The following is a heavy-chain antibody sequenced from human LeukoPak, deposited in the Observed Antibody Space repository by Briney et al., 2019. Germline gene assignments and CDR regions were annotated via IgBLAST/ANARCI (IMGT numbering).Heavy chain of an antibody. V-gene: IGHV3-72*01. CDR1: GFTFSDHY. J-gene: IGHJ4*02. CDR3: AREWDSGSYYVGYFDY. Sequence: GGALRHSCAACGFTFSDHYMDWVRQAPGKGREGVGRIRNKANSYTTEYAASVKGRFTISRDDSKNLLYHQMNSLKCEDTAVYYCAREWDSGSYYVGYFDYWGQGTLVTVSS. CDR2: IRNKANSYTT. D-gene: IGHD1-26*01.